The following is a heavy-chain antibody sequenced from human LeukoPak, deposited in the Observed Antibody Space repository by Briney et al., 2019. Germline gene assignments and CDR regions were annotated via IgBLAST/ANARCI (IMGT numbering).Heavy chain of an antibody. Sequence: TSETLSLTCSVSGGSVSSDSYSWTWIRQPPGKGLEWIGHIYDNRISNYNPSLKSRVIISADTSKNQFSLRLRFAIAADTAVYYCARDKDIYYGSGRFDPWGQGTLVTVSS. J-gene: IGHJ5*02. D-gene: IGHD3-10*01. CDR1: GGSVSSDSYS. V-gene: IGHV4-61*01. CDR2: IYDNRIS. CDR3: ARDKDIYYGSGRFDP.